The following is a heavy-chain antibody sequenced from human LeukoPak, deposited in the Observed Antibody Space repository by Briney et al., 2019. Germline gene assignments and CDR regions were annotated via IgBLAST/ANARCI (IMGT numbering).Heavy chain of an antibody. CDR1: GYTFTSYD. CDR2: MNPNSGNT. CDR3: ARGGVSDSSSWYRYYHYYGMDV. Sequence: ASVKVSCKASGYTFTSYDINWVRQATGQGLEWMGWMNPNSGNTGYAQKFQGRVTMTRNTSISTAYMELSSLRSEDTAVYYCARGGVSDSSSWYRYYHYYGMDVWGQGTTVTVSS. J-gene: IGHJ6*02. D-gene: IGHD6-13*01. V-gene: IGHV1-8*01.